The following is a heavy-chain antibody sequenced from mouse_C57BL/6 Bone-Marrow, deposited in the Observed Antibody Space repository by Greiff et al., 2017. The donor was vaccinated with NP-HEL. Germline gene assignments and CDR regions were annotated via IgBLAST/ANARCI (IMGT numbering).Heavy chain of an antibody. CDR3: ARYTTTVVERGYFDY. D-gene: IGHD1-1*01. CDR1: GYSITSDY. Sequence: EVNVVESGPGLAKPSQTLSLTCSVTGYSITSDYWNWIRKFPGNKLEYMGYISYSGSTYYNPSLKSRISITRDTSKNQYYLQLNSVTTEDTATYYCARYTTTVVERGYFDYWGQGTTLTVSS. J-gene: IGHJ2*01. CDR2: ISYSGST. V-gene: IGHV3-8*01.